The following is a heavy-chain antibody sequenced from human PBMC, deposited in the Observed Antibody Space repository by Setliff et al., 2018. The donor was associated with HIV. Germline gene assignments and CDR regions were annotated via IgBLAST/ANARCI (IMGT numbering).Heavy chain of an antibody. CDR3: AREHSTTWPYFDF. Sequence: ASVKVSCKAYGHTYNAYGITWVRQAPGQGLEWMGWISAHYGSTKYAQTLQGRVTMTTDTSTNTAYMELRSLRSDDTAVYYCAREHSTTWPYFDFWGQGTLVTVSS. J-gene: IGHJ4*02. V-gene: IGHV1-18*01. CDR1: GHTYNAYG. CDR2: ISAHYGST. D-gene: IGHD6-13*01.